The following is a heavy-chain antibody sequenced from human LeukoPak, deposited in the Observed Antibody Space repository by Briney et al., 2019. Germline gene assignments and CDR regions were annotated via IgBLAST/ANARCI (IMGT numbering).Heavy chain of an antibody. D-gene: IGHD2-2*03. J-gene: IGHJ4*02. CDR3: ARAWILKAGVYYFDY. CDR1: GGSISSYY. CDR2: IYYSGST. Sequence: PSETLSLTCTVSGGSISSYYWSWIRQPPGKGLEWIGYIYYSGSTNYNPSLKSRVTISVDTSKNRFSLKLSSVTAADTAVYYRARAWILKAGVYYFDYWGQGTLVTVSS. V-gene: IGHV4-59*01.